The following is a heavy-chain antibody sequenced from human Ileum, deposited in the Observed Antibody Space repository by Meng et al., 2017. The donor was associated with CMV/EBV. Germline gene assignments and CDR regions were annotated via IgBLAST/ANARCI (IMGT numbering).Heavy chain of an antibody. J-gene: IGHJ6*02. Sequence: GGPLRLSCAAPGFTFSSYGMHWVRQAPGKGLEWVAVIWYDGSNKYYADSVKGRFTISRDNSKNTLYLQMNSLRAEDTAVYYCAKNLPAAIYYYYGMDVWGQGTTVTVSS. D-gene: IGHD2-2*01. CDR2: IWYDGSNK. CDR3: AKNLPAAIYYYYGMDV. V-gene: IGHV3-33*06. CDR1: GFTFSSYG.